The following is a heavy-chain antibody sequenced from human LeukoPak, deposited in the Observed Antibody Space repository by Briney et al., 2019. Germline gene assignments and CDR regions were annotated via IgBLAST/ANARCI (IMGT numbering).Heavy chain of an antibody. CDR3: AKLAVAGTIDY. V-gene: IGHV3-11*01. CDR1: GFTFSDYY. CDR2: ISSSGSTI. Sequence: GGSLRLSCAASGFTFSDYYMSWIRQAPGKGLEWVSYISSSGSTIYYADSVKGRFTISRDNAKNSLYLQMNSLRAEDTALYYCAKLAVAGTIDYWGQGTLVTVSS. D-gene: IGHD6-19*01. J-gene: IGHJ4*02.